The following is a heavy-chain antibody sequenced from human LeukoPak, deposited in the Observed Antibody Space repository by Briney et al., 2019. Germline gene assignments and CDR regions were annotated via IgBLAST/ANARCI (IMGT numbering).Heavy chain of an antibody. V-gene: IGHV3-23*01. CDR1: GFTFSSYA. J-gene: IGHJ4*02. CDR3: AKDLAMATIRPEKFDY. Sequence: PGGSLRLSCAASGFTFSSYAMSWVRQAPGKGLEWVSAISGSGGSTYYADSVKGRFTISRDNSKNTLYLQMKSLRAEDTAVYYCAKDLAMATIRPEKFDYWGQGTVVTVSS. CDR2: ISGSGGST. D-gene: IGHD5-24*01.